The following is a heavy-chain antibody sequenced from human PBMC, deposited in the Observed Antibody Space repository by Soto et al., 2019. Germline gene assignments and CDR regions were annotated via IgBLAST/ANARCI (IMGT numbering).Heavy chain of an antibody. V-gene: IGHV3-7*01. CDR3: GSCEKAGPATH. Sequence: EVQLVESGGGLVQPGGSLRLSCAASGFTFSGFWMSWVRQAPGKGPEWVANIRQDGNEVYYLDSVRGRFPISRDNAKNSLYLQMSSLRVEDTAVYFCGSCEKAGPATHWGQGILVTVSS. CDR1: GFTFSGFW. CDR2: IRQDGNEV. J-gene: IGHJ4*02. D-gene: IGHD2-15*01.